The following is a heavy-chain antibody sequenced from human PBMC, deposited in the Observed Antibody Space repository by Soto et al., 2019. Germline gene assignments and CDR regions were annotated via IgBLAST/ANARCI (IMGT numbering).Heavy chain of an antibody. CDR2: INHSGST. CDR3: AREPYSVGASWFDP. J-gene: IGHJ5*02. Sequence: QVQLQQWGAGLLKPSATLSLTCAVYGVSFSGYYWSWIRQPPGKGLEWIGEINHSGSTNYNPSLKSRVTISVDTSKNQFSLKLSSVTAADTAVYYCAREPYSVGASWFDPWGQGTLVTVSS. V-gene: IGHV4-34*01. CDR1: GVSFSGYY. D-gene: IGHD1-26*01.